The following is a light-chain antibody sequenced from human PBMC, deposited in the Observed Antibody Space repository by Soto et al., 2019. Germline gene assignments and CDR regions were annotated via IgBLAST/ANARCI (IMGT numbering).Light chain of an antibody. Sequence: EIVMTQSPATLSVSPGESATLSCRASQNIDTKFAWYQQKPGQAPRLLIYGAFNRAADIPVRFSGSGSGTEFTLTISSLQSEDFAIYYCQHYKNWPPITFGQGTRLEIK. CDR1: QNIDTK. V-gene: IGKV3-15*01. CDR3: QHYKNWPPIT. CDR2: GAF. J-gene: IGKJ5*01.